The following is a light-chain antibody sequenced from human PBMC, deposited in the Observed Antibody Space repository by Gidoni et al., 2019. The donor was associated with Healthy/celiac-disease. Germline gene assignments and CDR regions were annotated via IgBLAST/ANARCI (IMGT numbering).Light chain of an antibody. J-gene: IGKJ2*01. CDR1: QGISSY. CDR3: QQLNSYPLMYT. CDR2: AAS. Sequence: DIQLTQSPSFLSASVGDRVTITCRASQGISSYLDWYQQKPGKAPKLLIYAASTLQSGVPSRFSGSGSGTEFTLTISSLQPEDFATYYCQQLNSYPLMYTFGQGTKLEIK. V-gene: IGKV1-9*01.